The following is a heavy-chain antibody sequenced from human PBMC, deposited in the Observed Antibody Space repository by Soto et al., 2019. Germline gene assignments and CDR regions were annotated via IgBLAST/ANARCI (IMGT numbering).Heavy chain of an antibody. D-gene: IGHD3-10*01. CDR2: ISANKGNT. V-gene: IGHV1-18*04. J-gene: IGHJ4*02. Sequence: QVQLVQSGGEVKTPGASVKVSCKPSGYKFTSYGISWVRQAPGQGLEWMGWISANKGNTEYGKNFQDRVTMTTDTSTSTVYMELTSLRSEDTAVYFCGRDNGSGLDYWGQGTLVTVSS. CDR1: GYKFTSYG. CDR3: GRDNGSGLDY.